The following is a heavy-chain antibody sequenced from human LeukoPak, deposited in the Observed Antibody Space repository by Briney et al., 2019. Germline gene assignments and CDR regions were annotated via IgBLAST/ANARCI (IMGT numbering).Heavy chain of an antibody. V-gene: IGHV3-33*01. D-gene: IGHD3-9*01. J-gene: IGHJ5*02. CDR3: ARGWYYDILAGPQGADL. CDR2: IWYDGSDK. Sequence: GGSLRLSCAASGLTFSSYGLHWVRQAPGKGLEWVAVIWYDGSDKYYADSVKGRFTISRDDSRHTLYLQMNSLRAEDSAVYYCARGWYYDILAGPQGADLWGQGTLVIVSS. CDR1: GLTFSSYG.